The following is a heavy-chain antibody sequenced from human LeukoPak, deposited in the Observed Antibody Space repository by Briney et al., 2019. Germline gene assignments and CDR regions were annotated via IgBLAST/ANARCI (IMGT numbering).Heavy chain of an antibody. CDR3: AKPRGEEWLVGLYDAFDI. J-gene: IGHJ3*02. V-gene: IGHV3-23*01. Sequence: PGGSLRLSCAASGFTFSSYAMSWVRQAPGKGLEWVSVISGSDGSTYYADSVKGRFTISRDNTKNTLYLQMSSLRAEDTAVFYCAKPRGEEWLVGLYDAFDIWGQGTMVTVSS. CDR2: ISGSDGST. D-gene: IGHD6-19*01. CDR1: GFTFSSYA.